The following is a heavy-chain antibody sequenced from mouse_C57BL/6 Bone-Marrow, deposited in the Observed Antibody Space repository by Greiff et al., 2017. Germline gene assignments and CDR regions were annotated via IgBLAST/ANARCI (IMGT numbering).Heavy chain of an antibody. Sequence: VQLQQSGPELVKPGASVKISCKASGYTFTDYYMNWVKQSHGKSLEWIGDINPNNGGTSYNQKFKGKATLTVDKSSSTAYMELRSLTSEDSAVYYCARVDSYDYWGQGTTLTVSS. CDR1: GYTFTDYY. CDR3: ARVDSYDY. V-gene: IGHV1-26*01. CDR2: INPNNGGT. J-gene: IGHJ2*01. D-gene: IGHD2-10*01.